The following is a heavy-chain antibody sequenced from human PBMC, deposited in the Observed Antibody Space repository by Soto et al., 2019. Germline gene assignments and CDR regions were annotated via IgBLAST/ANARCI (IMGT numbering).Heavy chain of an antibody. CDR1: GFTFSNYA. V-gene: IGHV3-23*01. CDR3: VKDFRGGYDWTHD. J-gene: IGHJ4*02. D-gene: IGHD5-12*01. CDR2: IRGSGGPT. Sequence: EVQLLESGGDLVQPGGSLRLSCAASGFTFSNYAMSWVRQAPGKGLEWVSLIRGSGGPTNYADSVKGRFTASRDNSKNMLFLQMNSLRAEDTAVYYCVKDFRGGYDWTHDWGQGTLVTASS.